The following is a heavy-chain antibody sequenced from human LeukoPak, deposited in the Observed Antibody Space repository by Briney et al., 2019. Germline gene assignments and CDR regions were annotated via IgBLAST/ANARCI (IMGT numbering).Heavy chain of an antibody. CDR3: ARHGTSGTNLNWFDP. V-gene: IGHV4-59*01. D-gene: IGHD1-1*01. Sequence: SETLSLTCTVSGGSISSFYWSWIRQPPGEGLEWIGYIYYSGSTNYNPSLKSRVPISVDTSKNQFSLKLSSVTAADTAVYYCARHGTSGTNLNWFDPWGQGTLVTVSS. CDR1: GGSISSFY. CDR2: IYYSGST. J-gene: IGHJ5*02.